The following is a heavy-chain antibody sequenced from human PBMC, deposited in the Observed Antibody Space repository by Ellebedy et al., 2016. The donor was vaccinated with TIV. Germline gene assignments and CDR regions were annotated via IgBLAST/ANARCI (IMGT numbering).Heavy chain of an antibody. D-gene: IGHD6-19*01. V-gene: IGHV3-48*01. CDR1: GFTFSSYS. Sequence: GGSLRLSCAASGFTFSSYSMNWVRQAPGKGLEWVSYISSSSTIYYADSVKGRFTISRDNAKNSLYLQMNSLRAEDTAVYYCAREVAVARFDYWGQGTLVTVSS. CDR3: AREVAVARFDY. J-gene: IGHJ4*02. CDR2: ISSSSTI.